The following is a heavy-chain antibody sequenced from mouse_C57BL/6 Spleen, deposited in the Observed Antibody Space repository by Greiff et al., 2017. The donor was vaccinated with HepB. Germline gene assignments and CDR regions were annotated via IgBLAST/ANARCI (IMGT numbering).Heavy chain of an antibody. CDR1: GFTFSDYG. D-gene: IGHD1-1*01. Sequence: EVKLMESGGGLVKPGGSLKLSCAASGFTFSDYGMHWVRQAPEKGLEWVAYISSGSSTIYYADTVKGRFTISRDNAKNTLFLQMSSLRSEDTAMYYCARRGYYGSSYGAFDYWGQGTTLTVSS. CDR3: ARRGYYGSSYGAFDY. CDR2: ISSGSSTI. J-gene: IGHJ2*01. V-gene: IGHV5-17*01.